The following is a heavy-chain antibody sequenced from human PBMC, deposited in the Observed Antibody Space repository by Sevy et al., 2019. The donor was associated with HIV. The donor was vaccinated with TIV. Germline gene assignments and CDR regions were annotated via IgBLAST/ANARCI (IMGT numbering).Heavy chain of an antibody. J-gene: IGHJ2*01. V-gene: IGHV6-1*01. CDR3: VRYRRGYYWYFDL. Sequence: KQSQTLSLTCAISGDSVSSNSAAWTWIRQSPSRGLEWLGRTYYRSKWYSDYADSVKRRLTITPATSKNQISLQLHTVTPEDTAVYYCVRYRRGYYWYFDLWGRGTLVTVSS. D-gene: IGHD6-25*01. CDR1: GDSVSSNSAA. CDR2: TYYRSKWYS.